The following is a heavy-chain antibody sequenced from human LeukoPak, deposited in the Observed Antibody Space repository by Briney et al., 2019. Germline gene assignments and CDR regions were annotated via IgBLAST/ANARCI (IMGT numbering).Heavy chain of an antibody. CDR3: ARGLLTIFDY. CDR1: GGSIRSSYYY. V-gene: IGHV4-61*05. D-gene: IGHD4/OR15-4a*01. Sequence: PSETLSLTCTVSGGSIRSSYYYWGWIRQPPGKGLEWIGYIYYSGSTNYNPSLKSRVTISVDTSKNQFSLKLSSVTAADTAVYYCARGLLTIFDYWGQGTLVTVSS. CDR2: IYYSGST. J-gene: IGHJ4*02.